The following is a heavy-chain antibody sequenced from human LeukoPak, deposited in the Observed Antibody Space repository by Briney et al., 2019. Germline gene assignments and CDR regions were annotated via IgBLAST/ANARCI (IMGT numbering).Heavy chain of an antibody. D-gene: IGHD1-26*01. Sequence: PGRSLRLSCAASGFTFSSYGMHWVRQAPGKGLEWVAVIWYDGSNKYYADPVKGRFTISRDNSKNTLYLQMNSLRAEDTAVYYCARSSGGSYLVDYWGQGTLVTVSS. V-gene: IGHV3-33*01. CDR2: IWYDGSNK. CDR3: ARSSGGSYLVDY. J-gene: IGHJ4*02. CDR1: GFTFSSYG.